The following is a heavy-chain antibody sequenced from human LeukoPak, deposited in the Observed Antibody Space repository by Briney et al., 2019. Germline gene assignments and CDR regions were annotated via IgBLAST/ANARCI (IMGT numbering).Heavy chain of an antibody. CDR3: VKSPSYDFWSGYLYYFDY. J-gene: IGHJ4*02. CDR1: GFTFSSYA. CDR2: ISSNGGST. V-gene: IGHV3-64D*09. D-gene: IGHD3-3*01. Sequence: GGALRLSCLASGFTFSSYAMHWVRQAPGKGLEYVSGISSNGGSTYYADSVKGRFTISRDNSKNPLNLQMSSLRAEDTAVYYCVKSPSYDFWSGYLYYFDYWGQGTLVTVSS.